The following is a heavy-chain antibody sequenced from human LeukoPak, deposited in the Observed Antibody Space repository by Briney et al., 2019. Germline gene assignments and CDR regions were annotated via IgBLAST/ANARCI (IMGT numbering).Heavy chain of an antibody. D-gene: IGHD1-20*01. CDR3: AREYNWNDEALNYFDY. J-gene: IGHJ4*02. CDR2: IIPIFGTA. V-gene: IGHV1-69*13. CDR1: GGTFSSYA. Sequence: SVKVSCKASGGTFSSYAISWVRQAPGQGPEWMGGIIPIFGTANYAQKFQGRVTITADESTSTAYMELSSLRSEDTAVYYCAREYNWNDEALNYFDYWGQGTLVTVSS.